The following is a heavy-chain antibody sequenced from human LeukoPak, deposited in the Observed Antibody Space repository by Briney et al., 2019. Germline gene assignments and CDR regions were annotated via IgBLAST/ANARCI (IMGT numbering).Heavy chain of an antibody. D-gene: IGHD3-10*01. V-gene: IGHV1-18*01. CDR1: GYTFTTNG. CDR3: ARELSYYGSGNYYQGRGYYVDY. J-gene: IGHJ4*02. Sequence: ASVKVSCKASGYTFTTNGISWGRQAPGQGLEWMGWISPYNGNTNYAEKVQGRITMTTDTYTRTVFMELGSLTSDDTAGYYCARELSYYGSGNYYQGRGYYVDYWGQGTLLTVSS. CDR2: ISPYNGNT.